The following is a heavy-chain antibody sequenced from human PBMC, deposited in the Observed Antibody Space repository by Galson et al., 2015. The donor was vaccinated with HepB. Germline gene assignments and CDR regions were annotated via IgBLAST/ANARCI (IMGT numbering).Heavy chain of an antibody. CDR3: AKDYSPDSGYDIDD. Sequence: SLRLSCAASGFTFSRYSMNWVRQAPGKGLERVSVIWGSGSTIYYADSVKGRFTISRDNSKNTVYLQMNSLRVEDTAVYYCAKDYSPDSGYDIDDWGQGTLVTVSS. CDR2: IWGSGSTI. V-gene: IGHV3-23*01. CDR1: GFTFSRYS. J-gene: IGHJ4*02. D-gene: IGHD5-12*01.